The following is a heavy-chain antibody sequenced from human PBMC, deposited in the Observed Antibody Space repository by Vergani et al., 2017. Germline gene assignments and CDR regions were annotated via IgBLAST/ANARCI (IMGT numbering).Heavy chain of an antibody. CDR2: IYSGGSST. V-gene: IGHV3-23*03. D-gene: IGHD5-18*01. CDR3: AKARAGYGYYYYYYMDV. CDR1: GFTFSSYA. Sequence: EVQLVESGGGLVQPGGSLRLSCAASGFTFSSYAMSWVRQAPGKGLEWVSVIYSGGSSTYYADSVKGRFTISRDNSKNTLYLQMNSLRAEDTAVYYCAKARAGYGYYYYYYMDVWGKGTTVTVSS. J-gene: IGHJ6*03.